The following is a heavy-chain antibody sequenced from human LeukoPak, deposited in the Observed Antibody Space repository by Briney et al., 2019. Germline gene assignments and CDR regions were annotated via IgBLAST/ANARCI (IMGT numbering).Heavy chain of an antibody. V-gene: IGHV3-30*18. CDR2: ISYDGSNK. CDR3: AKDCLGYCSSTSCYTLSY. CDR1: GFTFSSYG. Sequence: GRSLRLSCAASGFTFSSYGMHWVRQAPGKGLEWVAVISYDGSNKYYADSVKARFTISRDNSKNTLYLQMNSLRAEDTAVYYCAKDCLGYCSSTSCYTLSYWGQGTLVTVSS. D-gene: IGHD2-2*02. J-gene: IGHJ4*02.